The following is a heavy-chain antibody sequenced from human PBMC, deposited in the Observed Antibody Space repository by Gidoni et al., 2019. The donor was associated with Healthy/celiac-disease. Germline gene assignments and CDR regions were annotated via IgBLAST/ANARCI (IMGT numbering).Heavy chain of an antibody. CDR2: ISYSGGT. CDR3: ARRPFFGSSEEVDV. V-gene: IGHV4-39*01. J-gene: IGHJ6*04. CDR1: VGSISSSSYY. D-gene: IGHD1-26*01. Sequence: QLQLQESGPGLVKPSETLSLTCTVSVGSISSSSYYWGWIRQPPGKRLEWIESISYSGGTYYQPSLKSRVTISVDTSKNQFSLKLSSVTAADTAVYYCARRPFFGSSEEVDVWGRGTTVTVSS.